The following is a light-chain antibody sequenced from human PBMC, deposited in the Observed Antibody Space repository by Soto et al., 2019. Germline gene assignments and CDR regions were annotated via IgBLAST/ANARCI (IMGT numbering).Light chain of an antibody. J-gene: IGKJ1*01. CDR2: GAS. Sequence: EIVMTQSPATLSVSPGERATLSCRASQSVCSNLAWYQQKPGQAPRLLIYGASTRATGIPARFSGSGSGTEFTLTISGLQSEDFAVYYCQQYNNWPSWTFGQGT. V-gene: IGKV3-15*01. CDR1: QSVCSN. CDR3: QQYNNWPSWT.